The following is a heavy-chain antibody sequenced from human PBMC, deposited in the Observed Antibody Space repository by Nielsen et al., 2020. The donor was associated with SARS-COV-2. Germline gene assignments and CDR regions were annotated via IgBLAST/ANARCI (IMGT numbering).Heavy chain of an antibody. J-gene: IGHJ4*02. Sequence: GESLKISCAASGFTFSDYYMSWVRQAPGKGLECISAIGTSGAITFYADSVKGRFTVSRDSSKNTLYLQMNSLRAEDTAIYYCAKTAPYYFDYWGQGTLVTVSS. CDR2: IGTSGAIT. D-gene: IGHD2-21*02. CDR1: GFTFSDYY. CDR3: AKTAPYYFDY. V-gene: IGHV3-23*01.